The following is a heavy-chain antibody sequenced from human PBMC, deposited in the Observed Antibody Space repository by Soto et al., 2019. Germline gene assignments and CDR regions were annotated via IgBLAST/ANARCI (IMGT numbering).Heavy chain of an antibody. CDR1: GGTFSSHS. CDR2: IIPIFGPA. CDR3: AIGSFTSTGGRIGYHYNSMDV. D-gene: IGHD1-20*01. V-gene: IGHV1-69*13. J-gene: IGHJ6*02. Sequence: PRASVKVSCKSSGGTFSSHSINWVRQAPGQGLEWMGGIIPIFGPANFAKKFQGRVTITADESTTTAHMELSSLTSEDTAVYYCAIGSFTSTGGRIGYHYNSMDVWGQGTTVTVSS.